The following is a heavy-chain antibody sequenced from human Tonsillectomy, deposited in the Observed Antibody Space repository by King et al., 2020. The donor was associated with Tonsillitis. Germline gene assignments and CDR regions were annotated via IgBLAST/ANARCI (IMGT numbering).Heavy chain of an antibody. D-gene: IGHD2-8*01. V-gene: IGHV3-48*03. CDR1: GFTFNNYE. J-gene: IGHJ4*02. Sequence: VQLVESGGGLVQPGGSLRLSCVASGFTFNNYEMNWVRQAPGKGLEWVSYISSSGSRTHYADSVKGRFTISRDDAKNSLYLQMNNLRVEDTAVYYCARDVINYGVTFYFDAWGKGTPVTVSS. CDR2: ISSSGSRT. CDR3: ARDVINYGVTFYFDA.